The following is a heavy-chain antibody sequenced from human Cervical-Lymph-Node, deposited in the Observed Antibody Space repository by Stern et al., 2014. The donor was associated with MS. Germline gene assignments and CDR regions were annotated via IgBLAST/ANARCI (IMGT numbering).Heavy chain of an antibody. D-gene: IGHD6-19*01. CDR3: AKDISSGRWEAQYYYGMDV. CDR1: RFNFDDYA. V-gene: IGHV3-9*01. Sequence: QLVESGGGLVQPGRSLRLSCAGSRFNFDDYAMHWVRQAPGRCLEWVSRISWHSGSMEYADSVKGRFTISRDNAKNSLYLQMDSLRVEDTAIYYCAKDISSGRWEAQYYYGMDVWGQGTTVTVSS. CDR2: ISWHSGSM. J-gene: IGHJ6*02.